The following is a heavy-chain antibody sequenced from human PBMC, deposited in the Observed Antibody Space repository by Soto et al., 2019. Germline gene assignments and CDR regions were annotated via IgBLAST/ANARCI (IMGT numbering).Heavy chain of an antibody. CDR2: IHSTRSP. Sequence: PSETLSLTCTVSGDSVSKYYWNWIRQPAGKGLEWIGRIHSTRSPNYNPSLKSRVTMSVDTSKNQVSLKLNLTSVTAADTAVYYCARSPAYGDYANLDTWGQGTLVTVS. D-gene: IGHD4-17*01. V-gene: IGHV4-4*07. CDR3: ARSPAYGDYANLDT. J-gene: IGHJ5*02. CDR1: GDSVSKYY.